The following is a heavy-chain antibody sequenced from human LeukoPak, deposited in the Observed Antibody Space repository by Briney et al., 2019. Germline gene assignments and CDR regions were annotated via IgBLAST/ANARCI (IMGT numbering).Heavy chain of an antibody. CDR3: ARVLLVTPVAAFDV. V-gene: IGHV4-34*01. CDR2: IDHSGST. J-gene: IGHJ3*01. CDR1: GGAFSSYY. Sequence: SETLSLTCAVYGGAFSSYYRSWIRQPPGKGLEWIGQIDHSGSTNFNPSLKSRVTISVDTTKKRVSLNLNSVTAADTAVYYCARVLLVTPVAAFDVWGQGTMVAVSS. D-gene: IGHD4-23*01.